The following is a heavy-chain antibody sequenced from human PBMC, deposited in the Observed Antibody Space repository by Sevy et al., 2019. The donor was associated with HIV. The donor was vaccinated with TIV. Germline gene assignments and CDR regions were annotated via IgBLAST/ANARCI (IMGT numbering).Heavy chain of an antibody. D-gene: IGHD3-10*01. CDR2: IWYDGTNK. Sequence: GGSLRLSCEASGFTFSTYGMHWVRQAPGKGLEWVAIIWYDGTNKYYADSVKGRFTLSRVNSENTLYLQMNSLRAEDTAVYYCSYGSTFAQYDYWGQGTLVTVSS. J-gene: IGHJ4*02. CDR1: GFTFSTYG. CDR3: SYGSTFAQYDY. V-gene: IGHV3-33*01.